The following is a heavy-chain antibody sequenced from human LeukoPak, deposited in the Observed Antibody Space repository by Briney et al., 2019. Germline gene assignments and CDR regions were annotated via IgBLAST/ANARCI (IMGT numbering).Heavy chain of an antibody. CDR1: GGSFSGYY. J-gene: IGHJ4*02. CDR3: ASPHY. Sequence: TSETLSLTCAVYGGSFSGYYWSWIRQPPGKGLEWIGEINHSGSTNYNPSLKSRVTISVDTSKNQFSLKLSPVTAADTAVYYCASPHYWGQGTLVTVSS. CDR2: INHSGST. V-gene: IGHV4-34*01.